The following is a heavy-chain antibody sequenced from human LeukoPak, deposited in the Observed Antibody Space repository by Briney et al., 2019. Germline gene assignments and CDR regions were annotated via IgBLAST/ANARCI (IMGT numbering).Heavy chain of an antibody. CDR1: GFTFSSYE. D-gene: IGHD4-17*01. Sequence: GGSLRLSCAASGFTFSSYEMNWVRQAPGKGLEWVSYISSSGGTIYYADSVEGRFTISRDNAKNSLYLQMNSLRAEDTAVYYCARDPSSLRKVYDYGDYGEGDWGQGTLVTVSS. CDR3: ARDPSSLRKVYDYGDYGEGD. V-gene: IGHV3-48*03. J-gene: IGHJ4*02. CDR2: ISSSGGTI.